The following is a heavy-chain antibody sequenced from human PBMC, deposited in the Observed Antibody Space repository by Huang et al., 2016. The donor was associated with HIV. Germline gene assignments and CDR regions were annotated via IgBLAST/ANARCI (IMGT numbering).Heavy chain of an antibody. J-gene: IGHJ3*01. V-gene: IGHV5-51*03. CDR1: GYSFSIYW. CDR3: AKGRRAFDV. Sequence: EVQLVQSGAEVKKPGESLKISCTGSGYSFSIYWIAWVRQMPGKGLEWMGIIYSFESKSTYSPSVEGHVSISVDKSINTVYLHWSSLKASDTAIYYCAKGRRAFDVWGQGTWVTVSS. CDR2: IYSFESKS.